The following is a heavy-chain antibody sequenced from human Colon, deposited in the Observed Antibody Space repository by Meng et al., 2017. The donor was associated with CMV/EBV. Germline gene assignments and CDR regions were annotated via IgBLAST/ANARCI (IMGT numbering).Heavy chain of an antibody. V-gene: IGHV3-15*01. Sequence: ASGFRFSNDWMTWVRQAPGKGLEWVGRIKSGGTTDYAAHVKGRFTISRDDSRNMVYLQMNSLQTDDTAVYYCSADVPTQGVGEIDYWGQGTLVTVSS. CDR1: GFRFSNDW. CDR3: SADVPTQGVGEIDY. J-gene: IGHJ4*02. CDR2: IKSGGTT. D-gene: IGHD1-26*01.